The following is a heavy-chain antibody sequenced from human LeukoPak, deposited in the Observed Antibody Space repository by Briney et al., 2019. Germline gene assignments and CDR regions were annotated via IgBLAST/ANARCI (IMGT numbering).Heavy chain of an antibody. D-gene: IGHD3-22*01. CDR1: GFTFSTYS. CDR2: ISSTSTYI. Sequence: GGSLRLSCAASGFTFSTYSMNGVRQAPGKGLEWVSSISSTSTYIYYGDSVQGRFTISRDNAKNSLYLQMNSLRAEDTAVYYCARLMAHYDTWGFDYWGQGTLVTVSS. J-gene: IGHJ4*02. CDR3: ARLMAHYDTWGFDY. V-gene: IGHV3-21*06.